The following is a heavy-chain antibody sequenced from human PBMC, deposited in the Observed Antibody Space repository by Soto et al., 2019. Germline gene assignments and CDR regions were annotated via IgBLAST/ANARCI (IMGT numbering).Heavy chain of an antibody. CDR2: IYYSGST. CDR3: AREWRSGIAVAGKLDY. V-gene: IGHV4-31*03. D-gene: IGHD6-19*01. CDR1: GGSISSGGYY. Sequence: QVQLQESGPGLVKPSQTLSLTCTVSGGSISSGGYYWSWIRQHPGKGLEWIGYIYYSGSTYYNPSLKSRVTISVDTSKNQFSLKLSSVTAADTAVYYCAREWRSGIAVAGKLDYWGQGTLVTVSS. J-gene: IGHJ4*02.